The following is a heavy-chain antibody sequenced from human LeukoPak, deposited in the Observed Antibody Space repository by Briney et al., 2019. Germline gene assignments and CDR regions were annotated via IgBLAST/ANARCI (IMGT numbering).Heavy chain of an antibody. CDR2: ISGSGGST. J-gene: IGHJ4*02. D-gene: IGHD3-22*01. V-gene: IGHV3-23*01. CDR1: GSTFSSYA. Sequence: GGSLRLSCAASGSTFSSYAMSWVRQAPGKGLEWVSAISGSGGSTYYADSVKGRFTISRDNSKNTLYLQMNSLRAEDTAVYYCAKDVRYDSSGYWVYWGQGTLVTVSS. CDR3: AKDVRYDSSGYWVY.